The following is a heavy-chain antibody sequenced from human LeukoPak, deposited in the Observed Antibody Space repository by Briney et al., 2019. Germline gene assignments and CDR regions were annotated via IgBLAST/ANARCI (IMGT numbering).Heavy chain of an antibody. CDR3: ARASPVVAAPGYFDY. CDR2: INHSGST. V-gene: IGHV4-34*01. J-gene: IGHJ4*02. D-gene: IGHD2-15*01. Sequence: PSETLSLTCAVYGGSFSGYYWSWIRQPPGKGLEWIGEINHSGSTNYNPSLKSRVTISVDTSKNQFSPKLSSVTAADTAVYYCARASPVVAAPGYFDYWGQGTLVTVSS. CDR1: GGSFSGYY.